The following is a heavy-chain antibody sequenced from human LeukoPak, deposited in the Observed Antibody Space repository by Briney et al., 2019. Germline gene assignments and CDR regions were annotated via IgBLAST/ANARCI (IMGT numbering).Heavy chain of an antibody. CDR3: ARPPIYCSSTSCFQADY. V-gene: IGHV3-30*03. Sequence: PGGSLRLSCAASGFTFSSYGMHWVRQAPGKGLEWVAVISYDGSNKYYADSVKGRFTISRDNSKNTLYLQMNSLRTEDTAVYFCARPPIYCSSTSCFQADYWGQGTLVTVSS. CDR1: GFTFSSYG. D-gene: IGHD2-2*01. CDR2: ISYDGSNK. J-gene: IGHJ4*02.